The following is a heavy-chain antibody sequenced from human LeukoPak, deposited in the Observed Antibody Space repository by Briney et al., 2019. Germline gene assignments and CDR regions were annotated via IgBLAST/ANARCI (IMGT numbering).Heavy chain of an antibody. V-gene: IGHV1-69*13. CDR1: GGTFSSYA. CDR2: IIPIFGTA. J-gene: IGHJ4*02. CDR3: AAASRCGGDCYSDY. D-gene: IGHD2-21*01. Sequence: ASVKVSCKASGGTFSSYAISWVRQAPGQGLEWMGGIIPIFGTANYAQKFQGRVTITADESTSTAYMELSSLRSEDTAVYYCAAASRCGGDCYSDYWGQGTLVTVSS.